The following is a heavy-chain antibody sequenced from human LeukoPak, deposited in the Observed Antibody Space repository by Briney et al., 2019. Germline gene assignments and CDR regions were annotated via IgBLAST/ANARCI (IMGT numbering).Heavy chain of an antibody. CDR1: GYSFTDYN. CDR3: ARGRLGGFDS. V-gene: IGHV1-8*01. Sequence: ASVKVSCKASGYSFTDYNINWVRQAGGQGLECMGEMNPDTGDTLYGQKFRGRVTLTRNISMMTAYMEIHNLRSEDTAVYYCARGRLGGFDSWGQGTLVTVFS. J-gene: IGHJ4*02. CDR2: MNPDTGDT.